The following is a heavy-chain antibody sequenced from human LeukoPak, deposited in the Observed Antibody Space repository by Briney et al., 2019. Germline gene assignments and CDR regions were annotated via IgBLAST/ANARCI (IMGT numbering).Heavy chain of an antibody. CDR2: INYDGTTT. V-gene: IGHV3-74*01. CDR1: GFNFSSYW. CDR3: AKLPGVAALSLKWLVMYY. J-gene: IGHJ4*02. D-gene: IGHD6-19*01. Sequence: PGGSLRLSCAASGFNFSSYWMHWVRQAPGKGLVWISRINYDGTTTSYADSVKGRFTISRDNAKNTLYLQMNSLRAEDTAVYYCAKLPGVAALSLKWLVMYYWGQGTLVTVSS.